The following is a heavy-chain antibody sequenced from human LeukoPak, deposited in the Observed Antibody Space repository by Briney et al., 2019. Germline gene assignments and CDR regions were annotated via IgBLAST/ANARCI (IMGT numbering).Heavy chain of an antibody. CDR2: ISYDGSNK. CDR1: GFTFSSYG. J-gene: IGHJ4*02. CDR3: AKGGAVAGKGAFDY. Sequence: GGSLRLSCAASGFTFSSYGMHWVRQAPGKGLEWVAVISYDGSNKYYADSVKGRFTISRDNSKNTLYLQMNSLRAEDTAVYYCAKGGAVAGKGAFDYWGQGTLVTVSS. V-gene: IGHV3-30*18. D-gene: IGHD6-19*01.